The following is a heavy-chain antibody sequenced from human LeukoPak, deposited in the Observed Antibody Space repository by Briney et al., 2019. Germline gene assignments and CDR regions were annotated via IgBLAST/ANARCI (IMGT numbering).Heavy chain of an antibody. J-gene: IGHJ4*02. CDR3: ASSSVGNYGRNFDF. CDR1: GGTISSYY. CDR2: IYYNGSA. Sequence: SETLSLTCPVSGGTISSYYWSWIRQPPGKGLEWIGYIYYNGSANYNLSLKSRVNISVDTSKNQFSLKLSPETAADTAVYYCASSSVGNYGRNFDFWGQGTLVTVSS. D-gene: IGHD1-7*01. V-gene: IGHV4-59*01.